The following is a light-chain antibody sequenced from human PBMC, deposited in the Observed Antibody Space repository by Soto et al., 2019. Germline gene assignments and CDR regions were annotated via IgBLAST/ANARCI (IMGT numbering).Light chain of an antibody. CDR1: QIISNW. CDR3: QPYNTFLLT. J-gene: IGKJ3*01. CDR2: KAS. V-gene: IGKV1-5*03. Sequence: DIQVTQSPSTLSASVGDSVTISCRASQIISNWLAWYQKKPGKAPKLLIYKASTLESGVPSRFSGSGSGTDFTLTISSLQPDDFATYYCQPYNTFLLTFGPGTTVEIK.